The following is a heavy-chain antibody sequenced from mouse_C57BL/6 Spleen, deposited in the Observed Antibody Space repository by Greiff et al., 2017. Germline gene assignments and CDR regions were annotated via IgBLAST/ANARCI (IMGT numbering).Heavy chain of an antibody. V-gene: IGHV1-63*01. Sequence: QVHVQQSGAELVRPGASVKMSCKASGYTFTNYWIGWAKQRPGHGLEWIGDIYPGGGSTNYNEKFKGKATLTADKSSSTAYMQFSSLTSEDSAIYYCARIVTTFFDYWGQGTTLTVSS. CDR3: ARIVTTFFDY. CDR2: IYPGGGST. D-gene: IGHD2-3*01. J-gene: IGHJ2*01. CDR1: GYTFTNYW.